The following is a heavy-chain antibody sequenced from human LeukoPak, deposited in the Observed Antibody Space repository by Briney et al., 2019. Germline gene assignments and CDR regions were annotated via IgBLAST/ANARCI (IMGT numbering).Heavy chain of an antibody. CDR2: VHLNGAT. Sequence: SETLSLTCAVSGXSIITTNWWSWVRPPPGKGLEWIGEVHLNGATHYNPSLGSRVSMSIDKSKNHMSLKLTSVTAADTAIYYCTRESGAFSPFGFWGQGTLVTVSS. J-gene: IGHJ4*02. CDR1: GXSIITTNW. CDR3: TRESGAFSPFGF. D-gene: IGHD1-26*01. V-gene: IGHV4-4*02.